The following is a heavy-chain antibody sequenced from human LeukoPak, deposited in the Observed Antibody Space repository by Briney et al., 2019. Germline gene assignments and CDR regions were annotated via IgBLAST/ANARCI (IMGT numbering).Heavy chain of an antibody. CDR1: GGSISSGSYY. D-gene: IGHD5-18*01. V-gene: IGHV4-61*01. CDR2: IYYSGST. CDR3: ARGGRQLWWMNWFDP. Sequence: PSETLSLTCTVSGGSISSGSYYWSWIRQPPGKGLEWIGYIYYSGSTNYNPSLKSRVTISVDTSKNQFSLKLSSVTAADTAVYYCARGGRQLWWMNWFDPWGQGTLVTVSS. J-gene: IGHJ5*02.